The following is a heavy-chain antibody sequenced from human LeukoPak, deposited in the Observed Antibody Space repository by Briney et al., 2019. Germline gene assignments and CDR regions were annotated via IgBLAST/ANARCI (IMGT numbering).Heavy chain of an antibody. D-gene: IGHD3-10*01. J-gene: IGHJ5*02. V-gene: IGHV4-39*01. Sequence: SETLSLTCTVSGGSISSSSYYWGWIRQPPGTGLEWIGSIYYSGSTYYNPSLKSRVTISVDTSKNQFSLKLSSVTAADTAMYYCARNRYYYGSGSYGVPNWFDPWGQGTLVTVSS. CDR1: GGSISSSSYY. CDR3: ARNRYYYGSGSYGVPNWFDP. CDR2: IYYSGST.